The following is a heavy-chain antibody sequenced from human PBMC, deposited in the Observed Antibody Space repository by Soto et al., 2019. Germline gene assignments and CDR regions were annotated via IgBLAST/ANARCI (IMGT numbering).Heavy chain of an antibody. CDR2: IYYSGST. CDR1: GCSISSRSYY. V-gene: IGHV4-39*01. D-gene: IGHD6-13*01. CDR3: ARRGAAAPFDY. J-gene: IGHJ4*01. Sequence: PXETLSLTSTVAGCSISSRSYYWGWIRQPPGKGLEWIGSIYYSGSTYYNPSLKSRVTISVDTSKNQFCLKLSPVTAADTAVYYCARRGAAAPFDYWGHGTLVTVSS.